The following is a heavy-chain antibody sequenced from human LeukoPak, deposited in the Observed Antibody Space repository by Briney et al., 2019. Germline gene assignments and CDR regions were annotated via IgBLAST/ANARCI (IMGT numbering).Heavy chain of an antibody. J-gene: IGHJ4*02. CDR3: ARVEIQRAAAPNDY. D-gene: IGHD6-13*01. V-gene: IGHV1-69*04. CDR2: IIPILGIA. Sequence: ASVKVSCKASGGTFSSYAISWVRQAPGQGLEWVGRIIPILGIANYAQKFQGRVTITADKSTSTAYMELSSLRSEDTAVYYCARVEIQRAAAPNDYWGQGTLDTVSS. CDR1: GGTFSSYA.